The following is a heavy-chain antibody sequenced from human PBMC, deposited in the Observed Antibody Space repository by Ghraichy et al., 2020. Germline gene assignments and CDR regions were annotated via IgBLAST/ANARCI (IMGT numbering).Heavy chain of an antibody. J-gene: IGHJ3*02. Sequence: SVKVSCKASGGTFSSYAISWVRQAPGQGLEWMGGIIPIFGTANYAQKFQGRVTITADESTSTAYMELSSLRSEDTAVYYCARIGYYYDSSGYYFSDAFDIWGQGTMVTVSS. CDR3: ARIGYYYDSSGYYFSDAFDI. D-gene: IGHD3-22*01. CDR2: IIPIFGTA. CDR1: GGTFSSYA. V-gene: IGHV1-69*13.